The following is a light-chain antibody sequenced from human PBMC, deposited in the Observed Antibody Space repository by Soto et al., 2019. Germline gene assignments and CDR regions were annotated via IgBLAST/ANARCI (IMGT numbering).Light chain of an antibody. V-gene: IGKV3-11*01. J-gene: IGKJ4*01. CDR1: QSVSSY. Sequence: EIVLTQSPATLSLSPGERATLSCRDSQSVSSYLAWYQQKPGQAPRLLIYDASNRSTGIPARFSSSGSGTDFTHTISSLQPEDVAVYYCQQRSNWPLTLGGGTTVEIK. CDR3: QQRSNWPLT. CDR2: DAS.